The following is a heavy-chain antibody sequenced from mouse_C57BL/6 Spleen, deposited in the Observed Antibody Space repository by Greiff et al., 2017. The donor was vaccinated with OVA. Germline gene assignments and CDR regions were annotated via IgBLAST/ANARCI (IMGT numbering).Heavy chain of an antibody. CDR1: GYTFTSYW. CDR2: IDPSDSET. CDR3: ARYVPGWYFDV. Sequence: QVQLQQPGAELVRPGSSVKLSCKASGYTFTSYWMHWVKQRPIQGLEWIGNIDPSDSETHYNQKFKDKATLTVDKSSSTAYMQLSSLTSEDSAVYYCARYVPGWYFDVWGTGTTVTVSS. J-gene: IGHJ1*03. V-gene: IGHV1-52*01.